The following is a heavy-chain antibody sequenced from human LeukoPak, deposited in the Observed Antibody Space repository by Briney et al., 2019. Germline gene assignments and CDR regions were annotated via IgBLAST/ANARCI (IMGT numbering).Heavy chain of an antibody. Sequence: SQTLSLTCTVSGGSISSGSYSWSWIRQPAGKGLEWIGRIYTSGSTNYNPSLKSRVTISVDTSKNQFSLNLSSVTAADTAVYYCARDLYYYDSSGYYLWGFDIWGQGTMVTVSS. CDR1: GGSISSGSYS. CDR3: ARDLYYYDSSGYYLWGFDI. J-gene: IGHJ3*02. V-gene: IGHV4-61*02. D-gene: IGHD3-22*01. CDR2: IYTSGST.